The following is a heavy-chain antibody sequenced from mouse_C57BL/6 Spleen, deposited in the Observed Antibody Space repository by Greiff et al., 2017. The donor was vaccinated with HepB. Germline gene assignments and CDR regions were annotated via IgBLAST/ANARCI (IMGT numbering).Heavy chain of an antibody. J-gene: IGHJ2*01. CDR3: ARGNDGYFYFDY. D-gene: IGHD2-3*01. Sequence: VQLKESGPGMVKPSQSLSLTCTVTGYSITSGYDWHWIRHFPGNKLEWMGYISYSGSTNYNPSLKSRISITHDTSKNHFFLKLNSVTTEDTATYYGARGNDGYFYFDYWGQGTTLTVSS. CDR1: GYSITSGYD. CDR2: ISYSGST. V-gene: IGHV3-1*01.